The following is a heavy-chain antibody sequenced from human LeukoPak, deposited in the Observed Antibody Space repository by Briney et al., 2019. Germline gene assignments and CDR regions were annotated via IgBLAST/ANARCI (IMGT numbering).Heavy chain of an antibody. CDR1: GCIVETNY. CDR2: IFGGDTT. CDR3: ARARGFGEGGGFDY. D-gene: IGHD3-10*01. J-gene: IGHJ4*02. Sequence: GGSLRLSCAASGCIVETNYLTWVRQAPGKGLEWVSVIFGGDTTHYADSVKGRFTISRDNSKNTLFLQMNSLTVEDTAVYYCARARGFGEGGGFDYWGQGSLVTVSS. V-gene: IGHV3-66*01.